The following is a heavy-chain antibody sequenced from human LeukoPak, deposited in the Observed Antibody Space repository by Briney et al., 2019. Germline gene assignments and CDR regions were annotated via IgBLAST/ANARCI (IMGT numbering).Heavy chain of an antibody. V-gene: IGHV3-53*01. J-gene: IGHJ4*02. CDR3: TRLLPSSHHFFDS. D-gene: IGHD6-6*01. CDR2: IYVGGST. Sequence: GGSLRLSCAVSGFTVSNDYMSWVRQAPGKGLEWVSVIYVGGSTYYADSVRGRFTISRDTSENTLYLQMDSLRAEDTAVYYCTRLLPSSHHFFDSWGQGTLVTVSS. CDR1: GFTVSNDY.